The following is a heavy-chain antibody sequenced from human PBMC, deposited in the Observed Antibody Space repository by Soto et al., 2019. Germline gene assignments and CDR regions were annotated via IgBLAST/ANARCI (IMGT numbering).Heavy chain of an antibody. D-gene: IGHD3-10*01. Sequence: SETLSLTCTVSGGSISSGGYYWSWIRQHPGKGLEWIGYIYYSGSTYYNPSLKSRVTISVDTSKNQFSLKLSSVTAADTAVYYCARSNRRTYYYGSGSYYNPHWFDPWGQGTLVTVSS. J-gene: IGHJ5*02. CDR3: ARSNRRTYYYGSGSYYNPHWFDP. V-gene: IGHV4-31*03. CDR2: IYYSGST. CDR1: GGSISSGGYY.